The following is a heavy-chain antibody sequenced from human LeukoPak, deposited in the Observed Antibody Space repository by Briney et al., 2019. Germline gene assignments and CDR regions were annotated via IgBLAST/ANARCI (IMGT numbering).Heavy chain of an antibody. CDR1: GGSISGSSYY. CDR3: ARLGAYSGSGDY. D-gene: IGHD5-12*01. CDR2: IYYSGNT. J-gene: IGHJ4*02. Sequence: TSETLSLTCTVSGGSISGSSYYWGWIRQPPGKGLEWIGNIYYSGNTYYNPSLRSRVTISVDTSKNQFSLKLSSVIAADTAVYYCARLGAYSGSGDYWGQGTLVTVSS. V-gene: IGHV4-39*01.